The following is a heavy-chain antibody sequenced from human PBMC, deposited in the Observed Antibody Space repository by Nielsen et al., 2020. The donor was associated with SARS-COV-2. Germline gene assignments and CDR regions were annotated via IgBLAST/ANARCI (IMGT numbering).Heavy chain of an antibody. J-gene: IGHJ3*02. D-gene: IGHD3-22*01. CDR1: GFTFSSYG. CDR3: ARYYYDSSGHYSTAFDI. V-gene: IGHV3-53*04. CDR2: IYSGGST. Sequence: GESLKISCAASGFTFSSYGMHWVRQAPGKGLEWVSVIYSGGSTYYADSVKGRFTISRHNSKNTLYLQMNSLRAEDTAVYYCARYYYDSSGHYSTAFDIWGQGTMVTVSS.